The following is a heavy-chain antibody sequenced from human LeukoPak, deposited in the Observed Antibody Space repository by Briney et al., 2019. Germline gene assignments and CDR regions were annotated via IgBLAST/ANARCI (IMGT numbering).Heavy chain of an antibody. D-gene: IGHD1-26*01. CDR1: GGSISSSSYY. CDR2: ICFSGST. J-gene: IGHJ4*02. V-gene: IGHV4-39*02. CDR3: ATIFIVGATYCYFDY. Sequence: SSGTLSLTCTVSGGSISSSSYYWGWIRHPPGKGLEWLGSICFSGSTYYNPSLKSRVTISVATSKNHISLKLSSVTAADTAVYYSATIFIVGATYCYFDYCGEGTLVVVSS.